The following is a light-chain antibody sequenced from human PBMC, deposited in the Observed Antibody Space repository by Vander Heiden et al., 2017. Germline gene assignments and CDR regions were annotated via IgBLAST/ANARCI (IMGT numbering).Light chain of an antibody. CDR2: DAS. V-gene: IGKV3-20*01. CDR3: QQYGET. CDR1: QYILSKR. J-gene: IGKJ1*01. Sequence: EVVLTQSPGTLSLFPGERATLSCRASQYILSKRLAWYQQRPGQAPSHRTYDASSRAPGIPNRFSCRGAVTDFTLTISRLEPEDFAVYYCQQYGETFGQGTKVEIK.